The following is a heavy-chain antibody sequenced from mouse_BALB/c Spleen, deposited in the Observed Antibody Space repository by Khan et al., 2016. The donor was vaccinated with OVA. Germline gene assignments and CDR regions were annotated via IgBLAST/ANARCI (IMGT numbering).Heavy chain of an antibody. J-gene: IGHJ4*01. Sequence: EVELVESGGGLVEPGGSLKLSCAASGFAFSSYDMSWVRQTPEKRLEWVATINNGGSYTYYPDSVKGRFTISRDNARNTLYLQMSSLRSEDTALYYCERQGGFNPYFGRDYWGQGTSVTVSS. CDR3: ERQGGFNPYFGRDY. V-gene: IGHV5-9*02. CDR2: INNGGSYT. CDR1: GFAFSSYD.